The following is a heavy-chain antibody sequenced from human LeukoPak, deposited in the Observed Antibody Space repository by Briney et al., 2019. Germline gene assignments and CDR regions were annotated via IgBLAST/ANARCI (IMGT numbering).Heavy chain of an antibody. CDR3: ARDPDSSSFDY. D-gene: IGHD6-13*01. Sequence: GGSLRLSCTASGFNFRTSWMSWVRQSPGKGLEFLANIKYDGTVKNYVDSVKGRFTISTDNPKNSLYLQMDSLRAEDTAVYYCARDPDSSSFDYWGQGALVTVSS. CDR2: IKYDGTVK. CDR1: GFNFRTSW. J-gene: IGHJ4*02. V-gene: IGHV3-7*01.